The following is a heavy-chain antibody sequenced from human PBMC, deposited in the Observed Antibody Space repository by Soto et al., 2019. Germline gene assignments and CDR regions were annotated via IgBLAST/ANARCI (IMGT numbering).Heavy chain of an antibody. Sequence: QVQLVESGGGVVQPGRSLRLSCAASGFTFSIFGMHWVRQAPGKGLEWAAIIWYDGSNAYYADSVRGRFTISRDNSKNTVYPQINSLRAEDTAVYYCARDKGSSTVVSGISQEGYFDSWGQGTLVTVSS. CDR1: GFTFSIFG. V-gene: IGHV3-33*01. CDR2: IWYDGSNA. D-gene: IGHD6-19*01. J-gene: IGHJ4*02. CDR3: ARDKGSSTVVSGISQEGYFDS.